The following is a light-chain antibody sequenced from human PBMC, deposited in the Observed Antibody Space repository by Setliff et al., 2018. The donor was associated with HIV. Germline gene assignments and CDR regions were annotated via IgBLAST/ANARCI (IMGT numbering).Light chain of an antibody. Sequence: QSALTQPPSASGTPGQRVTISCSGSSSNIGSNTVNWYQQLPGTAPQFLIYRNNQRPSGVPDRFSGSKSGPSASLAISVLQSEDEADYYCAAWDDSLNGSYVFGTGTKVTVL. J-gene: IGLJ1*01. V-gene: IGLV1-44*01. CDR2: RNN. CDR1: SSNIGSNT. CDR3: AAWDDSLNGSYV.